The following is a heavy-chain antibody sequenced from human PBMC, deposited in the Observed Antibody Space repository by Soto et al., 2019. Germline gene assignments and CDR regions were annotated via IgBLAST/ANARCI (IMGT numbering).Heavy chain of an antibody. V-gene: IGHV1-18*01. CDR3: AKNGQPPYYYYGLDV. CDR2: ISGYNGDT. CDR1: GYPFTANG. Sequence: GASVKASCKSPGYPFTANGICCARQAPGQGLEGMGWISGYNGDTNYAQKFQGRVTMTIDTSTGTAYMEVRSLTSDDTAVYYCAKNGQPPYYYYGLDVWGQGTKVTVSS. J-gene: IGHJ6*02. D-gene: IGHD2-8*01.